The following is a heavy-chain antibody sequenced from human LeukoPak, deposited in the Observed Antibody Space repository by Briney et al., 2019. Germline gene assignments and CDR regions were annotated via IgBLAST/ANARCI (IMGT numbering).Heavy chain of an antibody. CDR1: GGSFSGYY. Sequence: SETLSLTCAVYGGSFSGYYWSWIRRPPGKGLDWIGEINHSGSTNYNPSLKSRVTISVDTSKNQFSLKLSSVTAADTAVYYCASTLIGPFPLFDCWGQGTLVTVSS. CDR2: INHSGST. CDR3: ASTLIGPFPLFDC. D-gene: IGHD3-22*01. J-gene: IGHJ4*02. V-gene: IGHV4-34*01.